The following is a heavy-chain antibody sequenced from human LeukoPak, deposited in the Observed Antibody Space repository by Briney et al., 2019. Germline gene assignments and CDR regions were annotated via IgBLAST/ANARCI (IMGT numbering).Heavy chain of an antibody. CDR3: AREVVVVPDYYYYGLDV. J-gene: IGHJ6*02. CDR2: ISSSGDSL. CDR1: GFTFSDYY. Sequence: GGSLRLSCVASGFTFSDYYMTWIRQAPGKGLEWISFISSSGDSLYYAESVEGRFTISRDNAKDSVYLQMNSLGAEDTAVYYCAREVVVVPDYYYYGLDVWGQGTTVTVSS. D-gene: IGHD2-2*01. V-gene: IGHV3-11*01.